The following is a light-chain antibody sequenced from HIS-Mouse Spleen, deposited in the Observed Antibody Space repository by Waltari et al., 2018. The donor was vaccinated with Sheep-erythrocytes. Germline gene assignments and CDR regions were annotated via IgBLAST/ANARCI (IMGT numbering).Light chain of an antibody. Sequence: DIVMTQSPLSLPVTPGEPASISCRSSQSLLHSNGYNYLDWYLQKQGQSHQLLIYWGSNRASGVPDRFSGSGSGTDFTLKISRVEAEDVGVYYCMQALQTPYTFGQGTKLEIK. CDR2: WGS. V-gene: IGKV2-28*01. J-gene: IGKJ2*01. CDR1: QSLLHSNGYNY. CDR3: MQALQTPYT.